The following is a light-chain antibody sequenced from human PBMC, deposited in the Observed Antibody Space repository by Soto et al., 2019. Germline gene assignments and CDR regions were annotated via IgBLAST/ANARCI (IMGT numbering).Light chain of an antibody. CDR1: QSVTSNY. V-gene: IGKV3-20*01. CDR3: QQSYSAPQVT. J-gene: IGKJ4*01. Sequence: EIVLTQSPGTLSLSPGERATLSCRASQSVTSNYLAWYQQKPGQAPRLLIFGASSRATGIPDKFSGSGSGTDFTLTISRLEPEDFATYYCQQSYSAPQVTFGGGTKVDIK. CDR2: GAS.